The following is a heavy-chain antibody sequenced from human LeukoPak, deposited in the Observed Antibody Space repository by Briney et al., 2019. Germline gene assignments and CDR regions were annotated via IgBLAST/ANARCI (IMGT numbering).Heavy chain of an antibody. J-gene: IGHJ4*02. Sequence: ASVKISCKVSGYTFTDYYMHWVQQAPGKGLEWMGLVDPEDGETIYAEKFQGRVTITADTSTDKANMELSSLRSEDTAVYYCATEKGGSGSYYNPPGYWGQGTLVTVSS. V-gene: IGHV1-69-2*01. D-gene: IGHD3-10*01. CDR3: ATEKGGSGSYYNPPGY. CDR1: GYTFTDYY. CDR2: VDPEDGET.